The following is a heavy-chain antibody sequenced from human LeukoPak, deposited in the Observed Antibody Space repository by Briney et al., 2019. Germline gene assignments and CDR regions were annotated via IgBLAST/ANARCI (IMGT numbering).Heavy chain of an antibody. CDR3: AKDRSMIVVVKVFDY. CDR1: GFTFSSYA. V-gene: IGHV3-23*01. J-gene: IGHJ4*02. Sequence: PGGSLRLSCAASGFTFSSYAMSWVRQAPGKGLEWVSAISGSGGSTYYADSVKGRFTISRDNSKNTLYLQMNSLRAEDTAVYYCAKDRSMIVVVKVFDYWGQGTLVTASS. D-gene: IGHD3-22*01. CDR2: ISGSGGST.